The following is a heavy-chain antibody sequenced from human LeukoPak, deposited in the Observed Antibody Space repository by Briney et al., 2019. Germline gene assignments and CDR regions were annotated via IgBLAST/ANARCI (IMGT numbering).Heavy chain of an antibody. CDR3: ARDYAFDI. V-gene: IGHV4-59*01. CDR2: IYYIGST. CDR1: GDSISSYY. J-gene: IGHJ3*02. Sequence: SETLSLTCTVSGDSISSYYWSWIRQPPGKGLEWIGYIYYIGSTNYNPSLKSRLTISVDTSKNQFSLKLSSVTAADTAVYYCARDYAFDIWGQGTMVTVSS.